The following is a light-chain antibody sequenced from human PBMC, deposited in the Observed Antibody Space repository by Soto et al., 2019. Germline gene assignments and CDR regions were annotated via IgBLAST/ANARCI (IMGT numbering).Light chain of an antibody. V-gene: IGLV2-23*01. J-gene: IGLJ3*02. CDR3: CSYAGSTTWV. CDR2: EGG. Sequence: QSALTQPASVSGSPGQSITISCSGTSSDVGTYNVVSWYQQHPGKAPKVMIYEGGQRPSGVSNRFSGSKSGNTASLTISGLQAEDEADYYCCSYAGSTTWVFGGGTKRTVL. CDR1: SSDVGTYNV.